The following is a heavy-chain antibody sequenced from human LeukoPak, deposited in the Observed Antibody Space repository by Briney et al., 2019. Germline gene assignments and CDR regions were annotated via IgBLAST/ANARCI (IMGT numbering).Heavy chain of an antibody. CDR3: ARDSVVVVAATRSYYYYYMDV. D-gene: IGHD2-15*01. Sequence: ASVKVSCKASGGTFSSYAISWVRQAPGQGLEWMGGIIPIFGTANFAQKFQGRVTITTDESTSTAYMELSSLRSEDTAVYYCARDSVVVVAATRSYYYYYMDVWGKGTTVTVSS. CDR2: IIPIFGTA. J-gene: IGHJ6*03. CDR1: GGTFSSYA. V-gene: IGHV1-69*05.